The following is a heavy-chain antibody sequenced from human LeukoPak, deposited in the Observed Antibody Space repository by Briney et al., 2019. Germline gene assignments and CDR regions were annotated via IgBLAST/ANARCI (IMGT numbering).Heavy chain of an antibody. CDR2: ISVYNGNI. D-gene: IGHD3-10*01. CDR3: ARGRNYGSGNYVFDY. V-gene: IGHV1-18*01. Sequence: ASVKVSCKASGYTFTSYGISWVRQAPGQGLEWMGWISVYNGNINYAQKFQDRVTMTTDTSTSTAYMELRSLRSDDTAVYYCARGRNYGSGNYVFDYWGQGTLVTVSS. J-gene: IGHJ4*02. CDR1: GYTFTSYG.